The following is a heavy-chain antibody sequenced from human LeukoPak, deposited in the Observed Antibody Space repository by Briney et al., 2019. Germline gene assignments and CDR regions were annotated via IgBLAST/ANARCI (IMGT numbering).Heavy chain of an antibody. D-gene: IGHD1-14*01. Sequence: GGSLRLSCAASAFGFSDYNMNWVRQAPGKGLEWVSSISTSSSYIHYADSVKGRFTISRDNAKNSLYLQMNSLRAEDTAVYYCARGTLNIPGEHGAFDYWGQGTLVTVSS. V-gene: IGHV3-21*01. CDR1: AFGFSDYN. CDR3: ARGTLNIPGEHGAFDY. J-gene: IGHJ4*02. CDR2: ISTSSSYI.